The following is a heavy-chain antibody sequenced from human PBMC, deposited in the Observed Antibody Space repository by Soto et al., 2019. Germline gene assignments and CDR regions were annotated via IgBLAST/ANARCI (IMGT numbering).Heavy chain of an antibody. CDR3: AAHSGWPGAGNYYFDY. Sequence: GASVKVSCKASGFTFTSSAVQWVRQARGQRLEWIGWIVVGSGNTNYAQKFQERVTITRDMSTSTAYMELSSLRSEDTAVYYCAAHSGWPGAGNYYFDYWGQGTLVTVSS. CDR2: IVVGSGNT. D-gene: IGHD6-19*01. J-gene: IGHJ4*02. V-gene: IGHV1-58*01. CDR1: GFTFTSSA.